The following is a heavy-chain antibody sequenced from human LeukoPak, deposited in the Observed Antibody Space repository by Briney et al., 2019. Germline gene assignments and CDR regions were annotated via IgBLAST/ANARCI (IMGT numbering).Heavy chain of an antibody. CDR1: GFTFSSYW. D-gene: IGHD5-18*01. Sequence: GGSLRLSCAASGFTFSSYWMSWVRQAPGKGLEWVANIKQDGSQKYYVDSVKGRFTISRDNAKNSLYLQMNSLRSEDTAVYYCASLPEQYSYGSTGDNDYWGQGTLVTVSS. V-gene: IGHV3-7*03. CDR3: ASLPEQYSYGSTGDNDY. CDR2: IKQDGSQK. J-gene: IGHJ4*02.